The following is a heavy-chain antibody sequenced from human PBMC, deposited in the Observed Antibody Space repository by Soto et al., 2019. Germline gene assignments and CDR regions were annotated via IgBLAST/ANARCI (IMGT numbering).Heavy chain of an antibody. CDR3: ARPEGHRSRWYYGAKQYDWFVP. V-gene: IGHV4-59*08. CDR1: GGSISSYY. D-gene: IGHD6-19*01. J-gene: IGHJ5*02. Sequence: SETLSLTCTVSGGSISSYYWSWIRQPPGKGLEWIGYIYYSGSTNYNPSLKSRVTISVDTSKNQVSLKLSSVTAADTAVSYCARPEGHRSRWYYGAKQYDWFVPRGQGTLVTVSS. CDR2: IYYSGST.